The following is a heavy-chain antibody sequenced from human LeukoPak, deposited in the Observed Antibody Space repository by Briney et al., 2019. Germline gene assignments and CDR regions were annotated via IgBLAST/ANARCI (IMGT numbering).Heavy chain of an antibody. CDR1: GGSISSSSYY. D-gene: IGHD4-17*01. CDR3: ARHGDYGDYVLPGPFDI. J-gene: IGHJ3*02. Sequence: SETLSLTCTVSGGSISSSSYYWGWFRQPPGKGLEWIGSIYYSGSTYYNPSLKSRVTISVDTSKNQFSLKLSSVTAADTAVYYCARHGDYGDYVLPGPFDIWGQGTMVTVSS. V-gene: IGHV4-39*01. CDR2: IYYSGST.